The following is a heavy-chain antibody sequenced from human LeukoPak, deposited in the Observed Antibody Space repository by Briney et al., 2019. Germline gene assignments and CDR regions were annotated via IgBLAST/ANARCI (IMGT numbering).Heavy chain of an antibody. Sequence: SETLSLTCTVSGGSISSGSYYWSWIRQPAGKGLEWIGRIYTSGSTNYNPSLKSRVTISVDTSKNQFSLKLSSVTAADTAVYYCARETRSTIFGVVMSESWFDPWGQGTLVTVSS. V-gene: IGHV4-61*02. CDR3: ARETRSTIFGVVMSESWFDP. CDR2: IYTSGST. D-gene: IGHD3-3*01. J-gene: IGHJ5*02. CDR1: GGSISSGSYY.